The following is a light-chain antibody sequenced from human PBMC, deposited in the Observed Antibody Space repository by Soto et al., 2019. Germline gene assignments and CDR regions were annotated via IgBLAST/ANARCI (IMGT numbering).Light chain of an antibody. CDR1: ESVGSN. CDR3: QQYNNWLT. Sequence: EVGMTQSPDTLSVFPGERVTLSCRASESVGSNLAWYQQKPGQAPRLLIYGASTRATGVPARFSGSGSGTEFTLTISSLQSEDFALYYCQQYNNWLTFGGGTKVEIE. J-gene: IGKJ4*01. CDR2: GAS. V-gene: IGKV3-15*01.